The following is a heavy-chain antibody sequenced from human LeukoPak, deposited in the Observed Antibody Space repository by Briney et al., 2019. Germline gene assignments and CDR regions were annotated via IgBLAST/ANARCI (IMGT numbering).Heavy chain of an antibody. V-gene: IGHV3-23*01. CDR1: GFTFSSYA. D-gene: IGHD5-18*01. CDR2: ISGSGGRP. J-gene: IGHJ4*02. CDR3: AKVKEGIQLWFFFDY. Sequence: TGGSLRLSCAASGFTFSSYAMSWVRQAPGKGLEWVSAISGSGGRPYYADSVKGRFTISRDNSKNTLYLQMNSLRAEDTAVYYCAKVKEGIQLWFFFDYWGQGTMVTVSS.